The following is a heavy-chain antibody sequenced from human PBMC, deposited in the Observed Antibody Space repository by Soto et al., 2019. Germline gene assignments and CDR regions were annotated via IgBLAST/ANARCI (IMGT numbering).Heavy chain of an antibody. CDR2: TTHSGST. CDR1: GGSLSGYY. D-gene: IGHD1-1*01. CDR3: ARGTTVPRRRPFDI. Sequence: QVQLQQWGAGLLKPPETLSLTCAVYGGSLSGYYWSWIRQPPGKGLEWIGETTHSGSTNYNPSLKSRVTISVDTSKNYFSLSLSSVTAADTAVYYCARGTTVPRRRPFDIWGQGTMVTVSS. J-gene: IGHJ3*02. V-gene: IGHV4-34*01.